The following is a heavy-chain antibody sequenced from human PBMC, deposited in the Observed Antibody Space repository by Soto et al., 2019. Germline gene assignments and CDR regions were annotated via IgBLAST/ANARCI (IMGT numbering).Heavy chain of an antibody. CDR2: IYYSGST. CDR1: GGSISSGGHY. D-gene: IGHD3-16*01. J-gene: IGHJ5*02. Sequence: SETLSLTCTVSGGSISSGGHYWYWIRQHPGKGLECIGYIYYSGSTYYNPSLKGRVTISADTSKNQFSLHLYSVTAADTAFYYCARDGIGNYNNAYTWFDPWGRGTLVTVSS. CDR3: ARDGIGNYNNAYTWFDP. V-gene: IGHV4-31*03.